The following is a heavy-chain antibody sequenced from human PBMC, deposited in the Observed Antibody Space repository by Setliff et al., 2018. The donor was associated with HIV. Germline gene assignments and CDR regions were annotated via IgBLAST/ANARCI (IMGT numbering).Heavy chain of an antibody. CDR2: LSGSGGST. D-gene: IGHD3-10*01. J-gene: IGHJ1*01. Sequence: GGSLRLSCAASELTFSNYAMTWVRQAPGKGLEWVSSLSGSGGSTYYADSVKGRFTISRDNSKNTLYLRMNSLRAEDTAVYYCAQAQTSVSGSYYQYLQHRGQGTLVTVSS. CDR1: ELTFSNYA. V-gene: IGHV3-23*01. CDR3: AQAQTSVSGSYYQYLQH.